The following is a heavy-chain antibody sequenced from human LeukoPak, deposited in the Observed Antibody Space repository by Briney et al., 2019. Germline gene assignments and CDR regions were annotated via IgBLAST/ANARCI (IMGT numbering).Heavy chain of an antibody. CDR3: ARDWEYSSSAFDY. CDR2: ISTGSSYI. J-gene: IGHJ4*02. CDR1: GFTFSSYA. V-gene: IGHV3-21*01. D-gene: IGHD6-6*01. Sequence: GGSLRLSCAASGFTFSSYAMNWVRQAPGKGLEWVSSISTGSSYIYYADSVTGRFTTSRDNAKNSLYLQMNSLRAEDTAVYYCARDWEYSSSAFDYWGQGTLVTVSS.